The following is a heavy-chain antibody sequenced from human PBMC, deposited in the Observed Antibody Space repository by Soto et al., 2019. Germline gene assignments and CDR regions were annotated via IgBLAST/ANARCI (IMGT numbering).Heavy chain of an antibody. CDR2: ISYDGSNK. D-gene: IGHD2-15*01. V-gene: IGHV3-30-3*01. Sequence: QVQLVESGGGVVQPGRSLRLSCAASGFTFSSYAMHWVRQAPGKGLEWVAVISYDGSNKYYADSVKGRFTISRDNSKNTLYLQMNSLRAEDTAVYYCARDLGVGAAYTGFDPWGQGTLVTVSS. CDR3: ARDLGVGAAYTGFDP. J-gene: IGHJ5*02. CDR1: GFTFSSYA.